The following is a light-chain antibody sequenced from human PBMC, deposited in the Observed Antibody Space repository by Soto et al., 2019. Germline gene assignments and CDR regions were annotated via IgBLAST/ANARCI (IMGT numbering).Light chain of an antibody. J-gene: IGLJ1*01. V-gene: IGLV2-18*02. CDR2: EVS. Sequence: QSVLTQPPSVSGSPGQSVTISCTGTSSDVGSYNRVSWYQQPPGTAPKLMIYEVSNRPSGVPDRFSGSKSGNTASLTISGLQAEDEADYYCSSYTSSSTHYVFGNGTKVTVL. CDR1: SSDVGSYNR. CDR3: SSYTSSSTHYV.